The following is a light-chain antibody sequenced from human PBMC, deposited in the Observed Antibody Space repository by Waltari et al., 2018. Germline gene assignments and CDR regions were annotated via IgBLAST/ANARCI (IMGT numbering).Light chain of an antibody. J-gene: IGLJ3*02. CDR2: QDA. V-gene: IGLV3-1*01. CDR1: NLENKY. Sequence: SYELTQPSSVSVSPGQTASITCSGDNLENKYVSWYQQRPGQSPVLVIYQDAKRPSVIPERVSCSNSRNTATLTSSGTQAMDEADYYCQAWDSSTPWVFGGGTKVTVL. CDR3: QAWDSSTPWV.